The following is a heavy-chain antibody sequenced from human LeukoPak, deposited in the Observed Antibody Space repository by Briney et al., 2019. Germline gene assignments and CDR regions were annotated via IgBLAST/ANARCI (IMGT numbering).Heavy chain of an antibody. Sequence: GGSLRLSCAATGFIFSSYAMHWVRRAPGKGLEWVALISYDGSNKYYADSVKGRFAISRDNSKNTLYLQMNSLRAEDTAVYYCARGQIVAPFIDYWGQGTLVTVSS. D-gene: IGHD5-12*01. CDR3: ARGQIVAPFIDY. CDR2: ISYDGSNK. J-gene: IGHJ4*02. CDR1: GFIFSSYA. V-gene: IGHV3-30*09.